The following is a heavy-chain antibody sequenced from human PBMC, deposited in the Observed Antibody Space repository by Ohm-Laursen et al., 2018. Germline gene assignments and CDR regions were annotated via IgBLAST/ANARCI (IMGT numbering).Heavy chain of an antibody. D-gene: IGHD3-22*01. CDR2: ISSSGSTI. V-gene: IGHV3-48*03. Sequence: SLRLSCAASGFTFSSYEMNWVRQAPGKGLEWVSYISSSGSTIHYADSVKGRFTISRDNAKNSLYLQMNSLRAEDTAVYYCARDQSVVVITGFDYWGQGTLVTVSS. CDR1: GFTFSSYE. J-gene: IGHJ4*02. CDR3: ARDQSVVVITGFDY.